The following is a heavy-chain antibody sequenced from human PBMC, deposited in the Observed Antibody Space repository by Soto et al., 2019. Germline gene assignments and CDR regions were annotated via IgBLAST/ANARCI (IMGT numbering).Heavy chain of an antibody. D-gene: IGHD1-26*01. CDR1: GYFFTSYG. V-gene: IGHV1-18*04. CDR2: ISPYNDNT. CDR3: ARDLGSDLSAPGAVLDY. J-gene: IGHJ4*02. Sequence: QVQLVQSGGEVVQPGASVKVSCKASGYFFTSYGISWVRQAPGQGLEWMGWISPYNDNTKYAQNFQGRVTMTTDTSTHTAYMELRRLRSDDPAVYYCARDLGSDLSAPGAVLDYWGQGTQVTVSS.